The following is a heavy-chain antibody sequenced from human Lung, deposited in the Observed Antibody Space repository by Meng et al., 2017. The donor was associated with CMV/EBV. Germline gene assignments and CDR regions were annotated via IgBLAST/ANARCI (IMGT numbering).Heavy chain of an antibody. V-gene: IGHV4-39*01. CDR2: IYYSGST. Sequence: GSLRLXCTASGGSISSSSYYWGWIRQPPGKGLEWIGSIYYSGSTYYNPSLKSRVTISVDTSKNQFTLKLSSVTAADTAVYYCACDATIFGVVDPYYYGMDVWGQGTTVTVSS. CDR1: GGSISSSSYY. J-gene: IGHJ6*02. CDR3: ACDATIFGVVDPYYYGMDV. D-gene: IGHD3-3*01.